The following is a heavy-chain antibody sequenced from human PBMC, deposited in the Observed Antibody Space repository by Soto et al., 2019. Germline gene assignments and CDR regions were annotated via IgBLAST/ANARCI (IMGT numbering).Heavy chain of an antibody. Sequence: GGSLRLSCAASGFTFSSYGMHWVRQAPGKGLEWVAVIWYDGSNKYYADSVKGRFTISRDNSKNTLYLQMNSLRAEDTAVYYCARILYSNYAGWEGDYYYGMDVWGQGTTVTVSS. V-gene: IGHV3-33*01. CDR2: IWYDGSNK. CDR1: GFTFSSYG. CDR3: ARILYSNYAGWEGDYYYGMDV. J-gene: IGHJ6*02. D-gene: IGHD4-4*01.